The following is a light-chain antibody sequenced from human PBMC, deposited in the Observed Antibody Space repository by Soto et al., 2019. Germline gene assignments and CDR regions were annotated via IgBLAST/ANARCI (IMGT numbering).Light chain of an antibody. J-gene: IGKJ4*01. V-gene: IGKV3-15*01. CDR1: QSVSSS. CDR3: QQYNNWPPRT. CDR2: DAS. Sequence: EIVMTQSPATLSVSPGDRATLSCRASQSVSSSLAWYQQIPGQAPRLLIYDASTRATGIPARFGGSGSGTEFTLTMSSLQSEDFEVYYCQQYNNWPPRTFGGGTKVELK.